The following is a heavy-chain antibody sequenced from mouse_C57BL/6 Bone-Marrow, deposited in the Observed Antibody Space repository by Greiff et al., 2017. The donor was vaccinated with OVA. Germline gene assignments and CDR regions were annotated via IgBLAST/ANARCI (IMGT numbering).Heavy chain of an antibody. D-gene: IGHD3-2*02. J-gene: IGHJ2*01. CDR3: KSRSSGPDD. Sequence: VQLLQSGAELVRPGASVKFSCTASGFTINDDYMHWVRQRPEQSLEWIGSIDPENGDTEYASNFQGQATITADPASNTAYLQLSRLTSEDTAVSDCKSRSSGPDDWGQGTTLTVSS. CDR1: GFTINDDY. V-gene: IGHV14-4*01. CDR2: IDPENGDT.